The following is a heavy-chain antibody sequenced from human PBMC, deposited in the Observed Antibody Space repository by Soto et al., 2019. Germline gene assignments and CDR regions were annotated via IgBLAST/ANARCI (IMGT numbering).Heavy chain of an antibody. D-gene: IGHD2-8*01. CDR3: ARHMRGYCTNGVCYTGGYYFDY. V-gene: IGHV4-39*01. CDR2: IYYSGST. Sequence: PSETLSLTCTVSGGSISSSSYYWGWIRQPPGKGLEWIGSIYYSGSTYYNPSLKSRVTISVDTSKNQFSLKLSSVTAADTAVYYCARHMRGYCTNGVCYTGGYYFDYWGQGTLVTVSS. CDR1: GGSISSSSYY. J-gene: IGHJ4*02.